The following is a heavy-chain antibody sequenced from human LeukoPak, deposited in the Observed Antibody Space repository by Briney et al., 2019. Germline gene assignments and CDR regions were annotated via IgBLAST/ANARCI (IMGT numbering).Heavy chain of an antibody. CDR1: GFTFDDYA. Sequence: GGSLRLSCAASGFTFDDYAMHWVRQAPGKGLEWVSLISGDGGTTYYADSVKGRFTISRDNSKNSLYLHMNGLRTEDTAFYYCAKDIRFPHWLLKYWGQGTLVTVSS. J-gene: IGHJ4*02. CDR3: AKDIRFPHWLLKY. CDR2: ISGDGGTT. D-gene: IGHD3-9*01. V-gene: IGHV3-43*02.